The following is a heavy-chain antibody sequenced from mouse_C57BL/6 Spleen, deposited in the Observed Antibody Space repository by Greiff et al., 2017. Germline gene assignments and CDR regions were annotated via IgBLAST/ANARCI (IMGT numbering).Heavy chain of an antibody. CDR2: IDPEDGET. CDR3: ARPVVAHYYAMDY. CDR1: GFNIKDYY. J-gene: IGHJ4*01. D-gene: IGHD1-1*01. V-gene: IGHV14-2*01. Sequence: VQLKESGAELVKPGASVKLSCTASGFNIKDYYMHWVKQRTEQGLEWIGRIDPEDGETKYAPKFQGKATITADTSSNTAYLQLSSLTSEDTAVYYCARPVVAHYYAMDYWGQGTSVTVSS.